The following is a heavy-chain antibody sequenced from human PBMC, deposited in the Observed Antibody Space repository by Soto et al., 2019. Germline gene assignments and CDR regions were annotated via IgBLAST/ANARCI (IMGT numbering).Heavy chain of an antibody. V-gene: IGHV1-69*13. D-gene: IGHD6-6*01. J-gene: IGHJ5*02. CDR1: GVAFSKLA. CDR3: AREYGAIAARGWFDP. Sequence: SVEVSWRASGVAFSKLAFAWVREAPGQGLEWMGGIVPLFGTTSYAQRFQGRVTITADESTSTVYMDLSSLTSEDTAVYFCAREYGAIAARGWFDPWGQGTLVTVSS. CDR2: IVPLFGTT.